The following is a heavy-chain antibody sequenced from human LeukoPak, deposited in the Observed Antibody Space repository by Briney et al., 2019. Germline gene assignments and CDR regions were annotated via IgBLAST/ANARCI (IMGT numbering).Heavy chain of an antibody. D-gene: IGHD3-9*01. CDR3: ASSPPRDILTGYSSYYFDY. Sequence: GGSLRLSCAASGFTCSSFSMNWVRQAPGKGLEWVSSISSSSSYIYYADSVKGRFTISRDNAKNSLYLQMNSLRAEDTAVYYCASSPPRDILTGYSSYYFDYWGQGTLVTVSS. J-gene: IGHJ4*02. CDR1: GFTCSSFS. CDR2: ISSSSSYI. V-gene: IGHV3-21*01.